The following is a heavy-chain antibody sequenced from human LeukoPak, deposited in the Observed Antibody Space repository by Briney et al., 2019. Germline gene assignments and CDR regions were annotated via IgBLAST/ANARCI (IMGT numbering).Heavy chain of an antibody. V-gene: IGHV1-69*13. J-gene: IGHJ6*03. D-gene: IGHD1-7*01. CDR2: IIPIFGTA. CDR3: ARDVELSWNYGNYYYYMDV. CDR1: GGTFSSYA. Sequence: ASVKVSCKASGGTFSSYAISWVRQAPGQGLEWMGGIIPIFGTANYAQKFQGRVTITADESTSTAYMELSSLRSEDTAVYYCARDVELSWNYGNYYYYMDVWGKGTTVTVSS.